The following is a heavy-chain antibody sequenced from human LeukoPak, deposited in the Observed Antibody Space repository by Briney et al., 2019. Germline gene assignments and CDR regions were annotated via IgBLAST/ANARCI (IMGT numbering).Heavy chain of an antibody. CDR2: ISAYNGNT. J-gene: IGHJ5*02. D-gene: IGHD1-20*01. CDR3: ARITGTTNWFDP. CDR1: GYTFTSYG. Sequence: ASVKVSCKASGYTFTSYGISWVRQAPGQGLEWMGWISAYNGNTNYAQKPQGRVTMTTDTSTSTAYMELRSPRSDDTAVYYCARITGTTNWFDPWGQGTLVTVSS. V-gene: IGHV1-18*01.